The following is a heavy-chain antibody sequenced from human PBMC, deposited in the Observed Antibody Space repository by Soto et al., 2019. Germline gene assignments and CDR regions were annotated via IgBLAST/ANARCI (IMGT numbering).Heavy chain of an antibody. V-gene: IGHV1-69*01. D-gene: IGHD3-22*01. Sequence: QVQLVQSGAEVKKPGSSVKVSCKASGGTFSSYAISWVRQAPGQGLEWMGGIIPIFGTANYAQKFKGRVTITSDESTSPAYMELSSLRSEDTAVYYCARGRYYYDSSGYYQTNYYYFGMDVWGQGTTVTVSS. CDR2: IIPIFGTA. CDR3: ARGRYYYDSSGYYQTNYYYFGMDV. J-gene: IGHJ6*02. CDR1: GGTFSSYA.